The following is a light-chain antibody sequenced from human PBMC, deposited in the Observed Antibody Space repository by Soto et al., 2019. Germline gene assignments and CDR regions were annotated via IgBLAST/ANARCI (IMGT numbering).Light chain of an antibody. J-gene: IGKJ1*01. CDR2: GAS. V-gene: IGKV3-15*01. CDR3: QQYNTWPGWT. CDR1: QSINSN. Sequence: EVVMTQSPAALSVSPGERATLSCRASQSINSNLAWYQQKPGQAPRLLVYGASTMATGIPARFSGTGSGKEFTLTISSLQSEDFAVYYCQQYNTWPGWTFGQGTKVEIK.